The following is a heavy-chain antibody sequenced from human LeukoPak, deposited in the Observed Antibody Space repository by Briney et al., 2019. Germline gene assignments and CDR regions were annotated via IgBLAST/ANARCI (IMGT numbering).Heavy chain of an antibody. V-gene: IGHV3-74*01. Sequence: GGSLRLSCAASGFTFSDHYMDWVRQAPGKGLVWVSRINTDGSSTSYADSVKGRFTISRDNAKNTLYLQMNSLRAEDTAVYYCARDRGYCSSTSCYTPRFAFDIWGQGTMVTVSS. CDR3: ARDRGYCSSTSCYTPRFAFDI. D-gene: IGHD2-2*02. J-gene: IGHJ3*02. CDR2: INTDGSST. CDR1: GFTFSDHY.